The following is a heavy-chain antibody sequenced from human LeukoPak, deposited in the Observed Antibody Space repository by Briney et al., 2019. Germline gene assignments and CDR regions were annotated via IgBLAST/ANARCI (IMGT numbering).Heavy chain of an antibody. J-gene: IGHJ4*02. V-gene: IGHV1-18*04. CDR1: GYTFTTYD. CDR3: ARDISGWVDY. CDR2: ISAYNGNT. Sequence: TSEASGYTFTTYDITWVRQAPGQGLEWMGWISAYNGNTNYAQKLQGRVTMTTDTSTSTAYMELRSLRSDDTAVYYCARDISGWVDYWGQGTLVTVSS. D-gene: IGHD6-19*01.